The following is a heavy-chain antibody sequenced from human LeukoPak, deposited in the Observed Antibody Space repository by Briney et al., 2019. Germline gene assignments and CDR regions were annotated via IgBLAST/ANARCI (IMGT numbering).Heavy chain of an antibody. CDR1: GGSISSYY. Sequence: PSETLSLTCTVSGGSISSYYWSWIRHPAGKGLEWIGRIYTSGSNNYNTSLKSRITKSVDTSKNQFSLELSSVTPADTAVYYCARSVVTAFLSWGQGTLVTVSS. CDR3: ARSVVTAFLS. J-gene: IGHJ4*02. D-gene: IGHD2-21*02. V-gene: IGHV4-4*07. CDR2: IYTSGSN.